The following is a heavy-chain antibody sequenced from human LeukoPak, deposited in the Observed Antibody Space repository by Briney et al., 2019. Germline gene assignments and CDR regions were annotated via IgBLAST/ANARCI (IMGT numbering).Heavy chain of an antibody. CDR1: GYRFTGEY. CDR3: ARAGSGFCDYYFDY. CDR2: ISPNSGGT. D-gene: IGHD2-15*01. Sequence: ASVKVSCKPCGYRFTGEYVDWGPKTPGRGLEWMGWISPNSGGTNYAQKFQGRVTMTRDTSTTTAFLELRSLRPDDTAFYYCARAGSGFCDYYFDYRAQGTLVTVSS. J-gene: IGHJ4*02. V-gene: IGHV1-2*02.